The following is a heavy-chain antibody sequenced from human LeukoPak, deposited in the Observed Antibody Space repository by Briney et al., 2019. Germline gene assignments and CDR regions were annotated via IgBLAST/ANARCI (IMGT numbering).Heavy chain of an antibody. Sequence: SETLSLTCTVSDGSISSYYWSCIRQPPGKGLEWIVYIYYSGTTNYNPSLKSRLTLSVDTSKNQFSLKLSSVTAADTAVYYCARGTVDTAMRRGYYYYYSDVWGKGTTVTVSS. CDR2: IYYSGTT. D-gene: IGHD5-18*01. CDR3: ARGTVDTAMRRGYYYYYSDV. V-gene: IGHV4-59*01. J-gene: IGHJ6*03. CDR1: DGSISSYY.